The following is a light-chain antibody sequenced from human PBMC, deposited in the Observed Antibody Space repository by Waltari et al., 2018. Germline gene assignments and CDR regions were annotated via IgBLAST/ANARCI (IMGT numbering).Light chain of an antibody. Sequence: QSALTQPPSVSGSPGQSITISCPCTSSDIGGYNNVSWYQQQPGKAPKLMIYDVSNRPSELSNHFSGSKSGNTASLTISRLQAEDEADYYCSSYTSSNTWVFGGETKLTVL. V-gene: IGLV2-14*03. CDR3: SSYTSSNTWV. CDR2: DVS. J-gene: IGLJ3*02. CDR1: SSDIGGYNN.